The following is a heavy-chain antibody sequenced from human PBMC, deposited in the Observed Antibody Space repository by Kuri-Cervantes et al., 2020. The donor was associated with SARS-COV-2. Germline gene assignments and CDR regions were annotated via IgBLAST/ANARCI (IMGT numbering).Heavy chain of an antibody. CDR3: ARGSYDFWSGYYTGCWFDP. CDR1: GGSISGYY. J-gene: IGHJ5*02. V-gene: IGHV4-34*01. D-gene: IGHD3-3*01. CDR2: INHSGST. Sequence: SETLSLTCTVSGGSISGYYWSWIRQPPGKGLEWIGEINHSGSTNYNPSLKSRVTISVDTSKNQFSLKLSSVTAADTAVYYCARGSYDFWSGYYTGCWFDPWGQGTLVTVSS.